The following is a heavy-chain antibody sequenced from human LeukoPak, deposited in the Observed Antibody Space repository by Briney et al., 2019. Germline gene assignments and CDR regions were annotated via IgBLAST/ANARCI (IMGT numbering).Heavy chain of an antibody. Sequence: GESLKISCKGSGYSFTSYWIGWVRQMPGKGLGWMGIIYPGDSDTRYSPSSQGQVTISADKSISTAYLQWSSLKASDTAMYYCARHPTSFAHYFDYWGQGTLVTVSS. CDR2: IYPGDSDT. CDR3: ARHPTSFAHYFDY. V-gene: IGHV5-51*01. J-gene: IGHJ4*02. CDR1: GYSFTSYW.